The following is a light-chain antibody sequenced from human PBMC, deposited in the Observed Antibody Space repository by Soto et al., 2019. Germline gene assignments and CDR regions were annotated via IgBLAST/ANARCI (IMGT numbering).Light chain of an antibody. CDR2: GAS. J-gene: IGKJ1*01. CDR3: QQYSNWPPWT. Sequence: EIVMTQSPATLSVSPGERATLSCRASQHVNNNLAWYQHKPGQAPRLLIYGASTRATGIPARFGGSGSGTEFTLTISSLQSEGFAVYYCQQYSNWPPWTFGQGTKVEIK. V-gene: IGKV3-15*01. CDR1: QHVNNN.